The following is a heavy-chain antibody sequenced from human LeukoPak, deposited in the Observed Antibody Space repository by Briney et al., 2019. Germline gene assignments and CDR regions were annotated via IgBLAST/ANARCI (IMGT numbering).Heavy chain of an antibody. J-gene: IGHJ5*02. Sequence: SETLSLTCAVYGGSFSGYYWSWIRQPPGKGLEWIGEINHSGSTNYNPSLKSRVTISVDTSKNQFSLKLSSVTAADTAVYYCARVSIGYDSSGQFDPWGQGTLVTVSS. V-gene: IGHV4-34*01. CDR3: ARVSIGYDSSGQFDP. CDR2: INHSGST. D-gene: IGHD3-22*01. CDR1: GGSFSGYY.